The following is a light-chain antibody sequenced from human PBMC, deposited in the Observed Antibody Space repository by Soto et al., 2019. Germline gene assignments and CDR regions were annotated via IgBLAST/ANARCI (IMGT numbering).Light chain of an antibody. Sequence: EIVMTQSTANLSVSPGDRVTLSCRASQSVSGNLAWYQHKPGQAPRLLIYGPGTRASGTPVRFSVSGSETEYTLPISSAQSEYVAVYYYKQDNTWPPGKFGQDTKVEIK. CDR2: GPG. J-gene: IGKJ1*01. CDR3: KQDNTWPPGK. CDR1: QSVSGN. V-gene: IGKV3-15*01.